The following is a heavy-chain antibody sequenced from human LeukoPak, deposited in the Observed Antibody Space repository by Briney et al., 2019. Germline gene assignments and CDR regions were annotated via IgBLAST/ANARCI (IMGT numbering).Heavy chain of an antibody. Sequence: GGSLRLSCAASGFTFSSYAMTWVRQGPGKGLDWVAGISGSGESTYYADSVKGRFTISRDNSKNTLYLQMNSLRAEDTAVYYCAKTSYHDFWSAPGSHHYLDVWGTGTTVTVSS. D-gene: IGHD3-3*01. CDR3: AKTSYHDFWSAPGSHHYLDV. CDR2: ISGSGEST. V-gene: IGHV3-23*01. J-gene: IGHJ6*03. CDR1: GFTFSSYA.